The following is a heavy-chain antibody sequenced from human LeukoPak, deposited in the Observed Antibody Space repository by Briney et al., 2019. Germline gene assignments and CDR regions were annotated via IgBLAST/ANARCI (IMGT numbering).Heavy chain of an antibody. J-gene: IGHJ2*01. CDR2: FYSGGDT. CDR3: ARDSTGYWYFDL. CDR1: GFTFSSSA. D-gene: IGHD3-3*02. V-gene: IGHV3-53*01. Sequence: GGSLRLSCAASGFTFSSSAMHWVRQAPGKGLEWVSVFYSGGDTHYADSVKGRFTISRDNSKNTLYLQMNSLRAEDTAVYYCARDSTGYWYFDLWGRGTLVSVSS.